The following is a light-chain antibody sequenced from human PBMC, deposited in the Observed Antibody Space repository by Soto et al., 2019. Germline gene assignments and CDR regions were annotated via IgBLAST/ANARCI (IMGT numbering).Light chain of an antibody. CDR1: NLGDKY. Sequence: SYELTQPPSVSVSPGQTASITCSGNNLGDKYACWYQQRPGQSPVLVIYQDSKRPSGIPERFSGSNSGNTATLNISGTQAMDEADYYCQAWDSSTVVFGGGTKLTVL. CDR3: QAWDSSTVV. V-gene: IGLV3-1*01. CDR2: QDS. J-gene: IGLJ2*01.